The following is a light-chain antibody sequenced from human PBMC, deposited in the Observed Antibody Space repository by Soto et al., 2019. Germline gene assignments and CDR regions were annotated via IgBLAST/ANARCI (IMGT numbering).Light chain of an antibody. CDR3: QQYNSWPLP. V-gene: IGKV3-15*01. CDR2: GAS. J-gene: IGKJ4*01. Sequence: ETVMTQSPATLSMSPGERATLSCRASQSLNSDLAWYQQKPGQAPRLLIYGASTRATGIPGRFSGSVSGTEFTLTVSSLQSEDVAVYYCQQYNSWPLPVGGGPKVDIK. CDR1: QSLNSD.